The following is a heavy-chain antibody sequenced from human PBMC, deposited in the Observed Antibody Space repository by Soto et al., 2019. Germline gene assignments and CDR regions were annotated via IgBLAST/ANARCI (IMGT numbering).Heavy chain of an antibody. J-gene: IGHJ6*02. CDR1: GYSFTSYW. CDR2: IYPGDSDT. D-gene: IGHD3-10*01. Sequence: PGESLKISCKGSGYSFTSYWIGWVRQMPWKGLEWMGIIYPGDSDTRYSPSFQGQVTISADKSISTAYLQWSSLKASDTAMYYCARPYYYGPRGYYYGMDVWGQGTTVTVSS. V-gene: IGHV5-51*01. CDR3: ARPYYYGPRGYYYGMDV.